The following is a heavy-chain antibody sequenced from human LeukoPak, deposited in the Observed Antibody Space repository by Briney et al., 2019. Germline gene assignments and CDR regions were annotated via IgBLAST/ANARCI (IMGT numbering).Heavy chain of an antibody. CDR3: AKSPSWGSGLDAFDI. CDR2: IYYTGST. D-gene: IGHD7-27*01. CDR1: GGSISNYY. J-gene: IGHJ3*02. Sequence: SETLSLTCTVSGGSISNYYWSWIRQPPGKGLEWIGYIYYTGSTKYNPSFKSRVTLSVDSSKAQFSLKLNSVTAADTAVYYCAKSPSWGSGLDAFDIWGQGTMVTVSS. V-gene: IGHV4-59*01.